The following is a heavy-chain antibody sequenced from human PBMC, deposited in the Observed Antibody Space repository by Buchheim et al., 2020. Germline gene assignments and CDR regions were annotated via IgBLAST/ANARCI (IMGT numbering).Heavy chain of an antibody. D-gene: IGHD2-2*01. J-gene: IGHJ6*02. CDR3: ARDEVVVPAAWERKNIYGMDV. CDR2: IDPSDPYT. Sequence: EVQLVQSGAEVKKPGESLRISCKGSGYSFTSYWISWVRQMPGKGLEWMGRIDPSDPYTNYSPSFQGHVTISADKSISTAYPQWSSLKASDTAMYYCARDEVVVPAAWERKNIYGMDVWGQGTT. V-gene: IGHV5-10-1*01. CDR1: GYSFTSYW.